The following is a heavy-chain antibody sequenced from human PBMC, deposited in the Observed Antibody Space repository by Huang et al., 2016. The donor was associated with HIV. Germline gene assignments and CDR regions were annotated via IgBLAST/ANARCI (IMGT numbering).Heavy chain of an antibody. J-gene: IGHJ3*01. CDR1: GYSFNTYW. D-gene: IGHD6-13*01. Sequence: EVQLVQSGAEVKKPGESLKISCQGSGYSFNTYWIAWVRQKPGKGPEWMGIIYPGDSETRYSPSFQGQVTISADKSIDTAYVQWRSLKASDTAMYYCARKFSSTWYRAFDLWGQGTMVTVSS. CDR2: IYPGDSET. V-gene: IGHV5-51*01. CDR3: ARKFSSTWYRAFDL.